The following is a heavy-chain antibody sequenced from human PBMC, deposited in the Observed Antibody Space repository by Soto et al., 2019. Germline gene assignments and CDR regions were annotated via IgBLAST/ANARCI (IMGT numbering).Heavy chain of an antibody. V-gene: IGHV3-30*18. J-gene: IGHJ4*02. Sequence: PGGSLRLSCVASGFTFSSYGMHWVRQAPGKGLEWVAVISYDGTTYYADSVKGRFTISRDDSKNILYLQMNSPRAEDTAIYYCAKDRHPDGIWTFDYWGRGTLVTVSS. D-gene: IGHD3-9*01. CDR2: ISYDGTT. CDR1: GFTFSSYG. CDR3: AKDRHPDGIWTFDY.